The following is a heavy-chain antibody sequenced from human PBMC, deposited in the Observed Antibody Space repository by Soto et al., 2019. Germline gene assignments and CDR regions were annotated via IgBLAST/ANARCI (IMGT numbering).Heavy chain of an antibody. CDR1: GGSISSGGYY. CDR2: IYYSGST. D-gene: IGHD4-17*01. Sequence: QVQLQESGPGLVKPSQTLSLTCTVSGGSISSGGYYWSWIRQHPGKGLEWIGYIYYSGSTYYNPSRKSRVTISVDTSKNQCSLKLSSVTAADTAVYYCARGGDYRVDWFDPWGQGTLVTVSS. CDR3: ARGGDYRVDWFDP. J-gene: IGHJ5*02. V-gene: IGHV4-31*03.